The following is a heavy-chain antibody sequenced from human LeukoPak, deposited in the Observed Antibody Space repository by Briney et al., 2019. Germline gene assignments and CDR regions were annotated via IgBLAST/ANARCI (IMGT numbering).Heavy chain of an antibody. CDR1: RLTFSDYA. J-gene: IGHJ4*02. V-gene: IGHV3-23*01. CDR3: AKDRRAAAGPPYYFDN. Sequence: GGSLRLSGAASRLTFSDYAMTWVRQAPGKGLQWVSTISGSGGRTYYTDSVKGRFTVSRDNSKNTLYLQMKSLRVEDAAVYYCAKDRRAAAGPPYYFDNWGQGTLVTVSS. CDR2: ISGSGGRT. D-gene: IGHD6-13*01.